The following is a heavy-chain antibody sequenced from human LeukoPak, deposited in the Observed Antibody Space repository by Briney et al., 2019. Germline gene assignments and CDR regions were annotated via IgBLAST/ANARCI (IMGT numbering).Heavy chain of an antibody. CDR1: GFTFSSYG. CDR2: ISYDGSNK. V-gene: IGHV3-30*18. CDR3: AKDKKAVAGTAFDI. D-gene: IGHD6-19*01. J-gene: IGHJ3*02. Sequence: PGGSLRLSCAASGFTFSSYGMHWVRQAPGKGLEWVAVISYDGSNKYYADSVKGRFTISRDNSKNTLYLQMNSLRAEDTAVYYCAKDKKAVAGTAFDIWGQGTMVTVSS.